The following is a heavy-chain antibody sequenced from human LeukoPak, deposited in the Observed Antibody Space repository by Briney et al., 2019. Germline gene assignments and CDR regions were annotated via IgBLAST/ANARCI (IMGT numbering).Heavy chain of an antibody. J-gene: IGHJ6*02. CDR3: ARGLAWIQLWSNYYYYYGMDV. CDR1: GGSFSGYY. Sequence: SETLSLTCAVYGGSFSGYYWSWIRQPPGKGLEWIGEINHSGSTNYNPSLKSRVTISVDTSKNQSSLKLSSVTAADTAVYYCARGLAWIQLWSNYYYYYGMDVWGQGTTVTVSS. D-gene: IGHD5-18*01. V-gene: IGHV4-34*01. CDR2: INHSGST.